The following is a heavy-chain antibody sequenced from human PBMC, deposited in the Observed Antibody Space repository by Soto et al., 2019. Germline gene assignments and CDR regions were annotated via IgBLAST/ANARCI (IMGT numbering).Heavy chain of an antibody. CDR3: ARGEDAFFYYGLDV. CDR1: GFSVSSNY. Sequence: ERSLRLSCAASGFSVSSNYMSWVRQAPGKGLEWVSVIYSGGSTYYADSVKGRFTISRDKSKNTLYLQMNSLRAEDTAVYYWARGEDAFFYYGLDVWGQGITVTVCS. J-gene: IGHJ6*02. V-gene: IGHV3-53*01. CDR2: IYSGGST.